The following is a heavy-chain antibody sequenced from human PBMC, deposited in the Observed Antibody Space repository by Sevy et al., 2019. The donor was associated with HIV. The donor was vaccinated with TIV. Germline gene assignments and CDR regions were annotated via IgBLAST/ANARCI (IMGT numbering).Heavy chain of an antibody. D-gene: IGHD1-26*01. CDR3: ARDPASSGGDY. CDR2: IKQDGSEK. J-gene: IGHJ4*02. Sequence: GGSLRLSCAASGFIFRSYWMTWVRQAPGKGLEWVANIKQDGSEKYYVDSVKGRFTISRDNTKNSLYLLMNGLRAEDTAMYYCARDPASSGGDYWGQGTLVTVSS. V-gene: IGHV3-7*03. CDR1: GFIFRSYW.